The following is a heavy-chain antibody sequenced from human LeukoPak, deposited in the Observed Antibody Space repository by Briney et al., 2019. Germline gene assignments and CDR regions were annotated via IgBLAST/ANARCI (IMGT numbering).Heavy chain of an antibody. V-gene: IGHV3-21*01. Sequence: GGSLRLSCAASGFTFRSYSMNWVRQAPGKGLEWVSSISSSSSYIYYADSVKGRFTISRDNAKNSLYLQMNSLRAEDTAVYYCARCPYYYDSSGQPGLFDYWGQRTLVTVSS. CDR3: ARCPYYYDSSGQPGLFDY. J-gene: IGHJ4*02. CDR1: GFTFRSYS. CDR2: ISSSSSYI. D-gene: IGHD3-22*01.